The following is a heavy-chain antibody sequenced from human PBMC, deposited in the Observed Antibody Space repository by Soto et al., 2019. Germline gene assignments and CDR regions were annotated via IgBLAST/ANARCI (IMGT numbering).Heavy chain of an antibody. D-gene: IGHD4-17*01. V-gene: IGHV4-39*01. J-gene: IGHJ6*02. Sequence: SETLSLTCTVSGGSISSSSYYWGWIRQPPGKGLEWIGSIYYSGSTYYNPSLKSRVTISVDTSKNQFSLKLSSVTAADTAVYYCARPNGDYYYYYGMDVWGQGTTVTVSS. CDR3: ARPNGDYYYYYGMDV. CDR1: GGSISSSSYY. CDR2: IYYSGST.